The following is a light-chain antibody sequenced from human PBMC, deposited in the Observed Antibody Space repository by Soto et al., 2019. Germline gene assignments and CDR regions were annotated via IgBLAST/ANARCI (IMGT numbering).Light chain of an antibody. Sequence: EIVMTQSPATLSVSPGERATLSCRASQSVSSNLAWYQQKPGQAPRLLIYGASTSATGIPARFIGSGSGTEFTLTISSLQSEDFAVYYCQQYNNWPQTFGQGTKLEIK. J-gene: IGKJ2*01. CDR1: QSVSSN. CDR3: QQYNNWPQT. CDR2: GAS. V-gene: IGKV3-15*01.